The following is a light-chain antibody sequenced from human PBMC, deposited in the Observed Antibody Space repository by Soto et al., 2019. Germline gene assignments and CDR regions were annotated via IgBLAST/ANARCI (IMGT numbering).Light chain of an antibody. CDR3: HHYRSPPPWT. CDR1: QSVTSSY. V-gene: IGKV3-20*01. J-gene: IGKJ1*01. CDR2: GAS. Sequence: EIVLTQSPGTLSLSPGERATLSCRASQSVTSSYLAWYQQKPGQAPRLLIFGASTRATGIPDRFSGSGSGTDFTLIINRLEPEDFAVYYCHHYRSPPPWTFGQGTKVEI.